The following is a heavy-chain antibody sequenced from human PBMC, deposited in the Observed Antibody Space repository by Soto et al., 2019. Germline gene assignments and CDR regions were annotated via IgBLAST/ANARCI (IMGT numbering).Heavy chain of an antibody. J-gene: IGHJ6*02. Sequence: GGSLRLSCAASGFTFSSYAMSWVRQAPGKGLEWVSAISGSGGSTYYADSVKGRFTISRDNSKNTLYLQMNSLRAEDTAVYYWAKDLPPQYSSSWYIRYYYGMDVWGQGTTVTVSS. CDR1: GFTFSSYA. V-gene: IGHV3-23*01. CDR2: ISGSGGST. D-gene: IGHD6-13*01. CDR3: AKDLPPQYSSSWYIRYYYGMDV.